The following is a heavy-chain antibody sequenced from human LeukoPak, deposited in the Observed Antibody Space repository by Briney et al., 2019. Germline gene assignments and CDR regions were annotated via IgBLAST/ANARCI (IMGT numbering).Heavy chain of an antibody. CDR3: ARGVSYYDSSGYYNEYFQH. Sequence: SETLSLTCTVSGGSISSYYWSWIRQPPGKGLEWIGYIYYSGSTNYNPSLKSRVTISVDTSKDQFSLKLSSVTAADTAVYYCARGVSYYDSSGYYNEYFQHWGQGTLVTVSS. CDR1: GGSISSYY. V-gene: IGHV4-59*01. CDR2: IYYSGST. D-gene: IGHD3-22*01. J-gene: IGHJ1*01.